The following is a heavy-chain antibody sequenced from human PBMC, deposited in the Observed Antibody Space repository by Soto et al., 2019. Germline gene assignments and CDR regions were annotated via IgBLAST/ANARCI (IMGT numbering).Heavy chain of an antibody. CDR3: ARVLGLSVLRFLDGLYGMDV. D-gene: IGHD3-3*01. Sequence: ASVKVSCKASGYSFSNFDINWVRQAPGQGLEWVGWMDPRNGNTGYAEKFQGRVTLTGNTAISTAYMELSSLRSEDTAVYYCARVLGLSVLRFLDGLYGMDVWGQGTKVTVSS. CDR1: GYSFSNFD. CDR2: MDPRNGNT. V-gene: IGHV1-8*01. J-gene: IGHJ6*02.